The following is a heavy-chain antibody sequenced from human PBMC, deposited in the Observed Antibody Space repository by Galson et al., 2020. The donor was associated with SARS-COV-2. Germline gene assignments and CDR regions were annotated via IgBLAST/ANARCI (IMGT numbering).Heavy chain of an antibody. CDR2: IFYGGNT. CDR3: ARITDYSSRWNCHYCGMDV. V-gene: IGHV4-39*07. Sequence: KASETLYLTCNVYGGYISSTIHYWGWIRQPPGRGQEWIGNIFYGGNTYYNPSLRDRVAISVDASKNQFSLQLSSMTAADTAVYYCARITDYSSRWNCHYCGMDVWGQGTTVTVSS. J-gene: IGHJ6*02. D-gene: IGHD6-13*01. CDR1: GGYISSTIHY.